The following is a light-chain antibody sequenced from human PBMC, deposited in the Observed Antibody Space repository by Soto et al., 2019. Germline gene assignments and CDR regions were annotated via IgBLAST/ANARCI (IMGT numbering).Light chain of an antibody. CDR1: SSDVGAYNY. CDR3: SSYAGSNNVV. Sequence: QSVLTQPPSASGSPGQSVTISCTGTSSDVGAYNYVSWYQQHPGKAPKLMISEVSKRPSGVPDRCSGSKSGDTASLTVSGRQTEDEADYYCSSYAGSNNVVFGGGTQLTAL. V-gene: IGLV2-8*01. J-gene: IGLJ2*01. CDR2: EVS.